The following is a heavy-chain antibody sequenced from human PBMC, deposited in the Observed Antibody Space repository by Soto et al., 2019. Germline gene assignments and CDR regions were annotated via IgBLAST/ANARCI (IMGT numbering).Heavy chain of an antibody. V-gene: IGHV3-53*02. CDR2: IYSGGST. CDR1: GFTVSSNY. D-gene: IGHD3-22*01. CDR3: ASLVINYDSSGYYYLDY. J-gene: IGHJ4*02. Sequence: EVQLVETGGGLIQPGGSLRLSCAASGFTVSSNYMSWVRQAPGKGLEWVSVIYSGGSTYYADSVKGRFTISRDNSKNTLYLQMNSLRAEDTVVYYCASLVINYDSSGYYYLDYWGQGTLVTVSS.